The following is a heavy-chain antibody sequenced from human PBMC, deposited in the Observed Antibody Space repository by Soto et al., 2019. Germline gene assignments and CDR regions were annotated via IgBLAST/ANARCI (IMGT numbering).Heavy chain of an antibody. CDR1: GFTLTSYS. CDR2: ISSSSSHI. J-gene: IGHJ6*02. Sequence: LRLSCAASGFTLTSYSMNWVRQAPGKGLEWVSSISSSSSHIYYADSVKGRFTISRDNVRNALYLEMNSLRAEDTAVYYCVRERGLSTYYGMDVWGQGTTVTVSS. D-gene: IGHD3-10*01. V-gene: IGHV3-21*01. CDR3: VRERGLSTYYGMDV.